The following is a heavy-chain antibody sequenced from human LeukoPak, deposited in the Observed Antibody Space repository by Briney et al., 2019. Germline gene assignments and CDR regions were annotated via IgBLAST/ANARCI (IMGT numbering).Heavy chain of an antibody. CDR3: ARDQSSSWCNYFDY. CDR1: GFTFSSYS. CDR2: ISSSSSTI. J-gene: IGHJ4*02. Sequence: GGSLRLSCAASGFTFSSYSMNWVRQAPGKGLEWVSYISSSSSTIYYADSVKGRFTISRDNAKNSLYLQMNSLRDEDTAVYYCARDQSSSWCNYFDYWGQGTLVTVSS. D-gene: IGHD6-13*01. V-gene: IGHV3-48*02.